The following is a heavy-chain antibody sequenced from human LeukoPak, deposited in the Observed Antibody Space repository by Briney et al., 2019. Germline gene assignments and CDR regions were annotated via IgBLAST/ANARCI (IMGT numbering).Heavy chain of an antibody. Sequence: SQTLSLTCTVSGGSISSGSYYWSWIRQPAGKGLEWIGRIYTSGSTNYNPSLKSRVTISVETSKNKFSLKLSSVTAADTAVYYCAGDRYGTTVTGYNWFDPWGQGTLVTVSS. V-gene: IGHV4-61*02. CDR2: IYTSGST. D-gene: IGHD4-17*01. CDR3: AGDRYGTTVTGYNWFDP. CDR1: GGSISSGSYY. J-gene: IGHJ5*02.